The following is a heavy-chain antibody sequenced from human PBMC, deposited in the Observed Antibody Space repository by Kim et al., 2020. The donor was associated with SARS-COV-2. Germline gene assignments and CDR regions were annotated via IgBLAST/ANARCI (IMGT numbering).Heavy chain of an antibody. CDR3: TKLLGSLRVCPYF. V-gene: IGHV3-23*01. Sequence: GGSLRLSCAASGFSFGSYDMSWVRQAPGKGLEWVSSISGSGVRNNYADFVGGFIITTGESNKTMQYLQKNSLRADATAVYYCTKLLGSLRVCPYF. D-gene: IGHD3-10*01. CDR2: ISGSGVRN. CDR1: GFSFGSYD. J-gene: IGHJ4*01.